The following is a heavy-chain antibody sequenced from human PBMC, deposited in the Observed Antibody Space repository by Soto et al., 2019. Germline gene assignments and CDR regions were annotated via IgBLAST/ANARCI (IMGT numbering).Heavy chain of an antibody. Sequence: QVQLVESGGGVVQPGRSLRLSCAASGFTFSSYAMHWVRQAPGKGLEWVAVISYDGSNKYYADSVKGRFTISRDNSKNTLYLQMNSLRAEDTAVYYCARVGPYSNSSVGYYYYGMDVWGQGTTVTVSS. CDR2: ISYDGSNK. V-gene: IGHV3-30-3*01. D-gene: IGHD6-6*01. J-gene: IGHJ6*02. CDR3: ARVGPYSNSSVGYYYYGMDV. CDR1: GFTFSSYA.